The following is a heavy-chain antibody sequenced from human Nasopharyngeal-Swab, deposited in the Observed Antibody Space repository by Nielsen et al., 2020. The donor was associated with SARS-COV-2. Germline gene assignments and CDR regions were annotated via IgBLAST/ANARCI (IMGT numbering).Heavy chain of an antibody. CDR3: ARDKSAALTPRSQYCFDY. CDR1: GGTFSSYK. V-gene: IGHV1-69*13. Sequence: SVKVSCKASGGTFSSYKIIWVRQAPGQGLEWMGGIIPMFGTANYAQKFQGRVTITADESTSTAYMELSSLRSEDTAVYYCARDKSAALTPRSQYCFDYWGQGTLVTVSS. J-gene: IGHJ4*02. CDR2: IIPMFGTA. D-gene: IGHD6-6*01.